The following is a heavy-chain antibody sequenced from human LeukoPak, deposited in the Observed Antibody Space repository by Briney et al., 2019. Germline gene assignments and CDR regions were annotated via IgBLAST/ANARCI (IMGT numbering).Heavy chain of an antibody. CDR1: GFTFDNYW. V-gene: IGHV3-74*01. Sequence: PGGSLRLSCAASGFTFDNYWMHWVRQAPEKGLVWVSLINSDESSTSYADSVKGRFTISRDNAKNTLYLQMNSLRAEDTAVYYCARDLELVYYNSTAYDYWGHGTLVTVSS. CDR2: INSDESST. CDR3: ARDLELVYYNSTAYDY. J-gene: IGHJ4*01. D-gene: IGHD3-22*01.